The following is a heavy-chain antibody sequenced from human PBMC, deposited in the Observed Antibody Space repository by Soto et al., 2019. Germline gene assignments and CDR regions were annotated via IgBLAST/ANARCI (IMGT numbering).Heavy chain of an antibody. D-gene: IGHD3-9*01. CDR2: IIPIFGTA. CDR1: GGTFSSYA. CDR3: ATADDYDTLTGSLSWFDP. Sequence: QVQLVQSGAEVKKPGSSVKVSCKASGGTFSSYAISWVRQAPGQGLEWMGGIIPIFGTANYAQKFQGRVTITADESTSTAYMELSSLRSEDTAVYYCATADDYDTLTGSLSWFDPWGQGTLVTVSS. J-gene: IGHJ5*02. V-gene: IGHV1-69*01.